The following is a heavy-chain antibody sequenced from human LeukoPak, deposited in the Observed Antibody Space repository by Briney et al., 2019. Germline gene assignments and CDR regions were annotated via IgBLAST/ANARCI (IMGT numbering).Heavy chain of an antibody. Sequence: GALRLSCAASGFTFSNSAMNWVRRVPGKGLEWVSSIDYDSSHIYYAASEGGRFTISRDNARNSVYLQMNSLRVEDTAVYYCARDPLRYLRVGHYDYWGQGTLVAVSS. D-gene: IGHD3-9*01. CDR3: ARDPLRYLRVGHYDY. V-gene: IGHV3-21*01. CDR2: IDYDSSHI. J-gene: IGHJ4*02. CDR1: GFTFSNSA.